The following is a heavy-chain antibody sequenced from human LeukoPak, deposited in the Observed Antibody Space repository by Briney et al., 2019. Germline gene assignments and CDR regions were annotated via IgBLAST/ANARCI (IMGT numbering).Heavy chain of an antibody. Sequence: PGRSLRLSCAASGFTFSSYGMHWVRQAPGKGLEWVAVIWYDGSNKYYADSVKGRFTISRDNSKNTLYLQMNSLRAEDTAVYYCARDSKGGDAFDIWGQGTVVTVSS. CDR2: IWYDGSNK. D-gene: IGHD3-16*01. CDR1: GFTFSSYG. V-gene: IGHV3-33*01. J-gene: IGHJ3*02. CDR3: ARDSKGGDAFDI.